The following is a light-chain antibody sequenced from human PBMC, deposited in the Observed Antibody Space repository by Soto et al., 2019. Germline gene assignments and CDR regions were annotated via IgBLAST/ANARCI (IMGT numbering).Light chain of an antibody. CDR3: CSYAGSYTEV. Sequence: QSALTQPRSVSGSPGQSVTISCTGTSSDVGYFNYVSWYQQHPGKVPKLMIFNVSKRPSGVPDRFSGSKSDNTASLTISGLQAEDEADYYCCSYAGSYTEVFGTGTKVTVL. CDR2: NVS. CDR1: SSDVGYFNY. V-gene: IGLV2-11*01. J-gene: IGLJ1*01.